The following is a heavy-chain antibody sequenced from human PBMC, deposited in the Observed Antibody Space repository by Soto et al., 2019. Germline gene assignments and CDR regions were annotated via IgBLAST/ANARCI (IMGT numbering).Heavy chain of an antibody. CDR2: IRRKANSYTT. V-gene: IGHV3-72*01. CDR3: AMLGGWSGGSSGMDV. CDR1: GLIFSDYH. D-gene: IGHD6-19*01. Sequence: EVQLVESGGGLVQPGGSLRLSCAASGLIFSDYHMDWVRQAPGKGLGWVGRIRRKANSYTTEYAASMKGRFTISRDDSKNSLYLQMNSLKSEDTAVYYCAMLGGWSGGSSGMDVWGQGTTVTVSS. J-gene: IGHJ6*02.